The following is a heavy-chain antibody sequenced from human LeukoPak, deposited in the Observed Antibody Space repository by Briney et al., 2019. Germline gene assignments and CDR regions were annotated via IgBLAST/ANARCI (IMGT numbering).Heavy chain of an antibody. Sequence: GGSLRLSCAASGFTFSNFHMTWVRQSPGKGLEWVSAISDSGGNTWYADSVKGRFTISRDNSKNTVYLQMNSLRAEDTAVYYCAKDRRDGYHGPADYWGQGTLVTVSS. CDR2: ISDSGGNT. J-gene: IGHJ4*02. V-gene: IGHV3-23*01. CDR3: AKDRRDGYHGPADY. CDR1: GFTFSNFH. D-gene: IGHD5-24*01.